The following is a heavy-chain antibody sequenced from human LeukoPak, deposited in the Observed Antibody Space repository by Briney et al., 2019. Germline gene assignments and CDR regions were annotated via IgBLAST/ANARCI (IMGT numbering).Heavy chain of an antibody. Sequence: SGGSLRLSCVASGFSFSTYWMHWVRQAPGKGLEWVSPINGDGSSTSYADSVKGRFTNSRDNAKNTVYLQMNSLRVEDTAVYYCIRDFGSVGATNAFDIWGQGTMVTVSS. CDR1: GFSFSTYW. V-gene: IGHV3-74*01. CDR3: IRDFGSVGATNAFDI. CDR2: INGDGSST. J-gene: IGHJ3*02. D-gene: IGHD1-26*01.